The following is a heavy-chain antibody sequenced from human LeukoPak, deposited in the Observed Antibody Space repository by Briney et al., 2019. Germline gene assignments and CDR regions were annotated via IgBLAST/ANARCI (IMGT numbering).Heavy chain of an antibody. CDR1: GGTFSSYA. CDR2: IIPILGIA. J-gene: IGHJ4*02. V-gene: IGHV1-69*04. D-gene: IGHD6-13*01. CDR3: ARDSGGEAADGDY. Sequence: ASVKVSCKASGGTFSSYAISWVRQAPGQGLEWMGRIIPILGIANYAQKFQGRVTITADESTSTAYMELSSLRSEDTAVYYCARDSGGEAADGDYWGQGTLVTVSS.